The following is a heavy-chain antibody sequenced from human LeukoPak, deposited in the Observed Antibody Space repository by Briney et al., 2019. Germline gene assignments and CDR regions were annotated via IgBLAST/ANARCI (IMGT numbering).Heavy chain of an antibody. CDR2: IYPGDSDT. CDR3: ARRGDILTGGAFAFDI. CDR1: GYSFTSYW. J-gene: IGHJ3*02. V-gene: IGHV5-51*01. D-gene: IGHD3-9*01. Sequence: GESLKISCKGSGYSFTSYWTGWVRQMPGKGLEWMGIIYPGDSDTRYSPSFQGQVTISADKSVSTAYLQWSSLKASDTAMYYCARRGDILTGGAFAFDIWGQGTMVTVSS.